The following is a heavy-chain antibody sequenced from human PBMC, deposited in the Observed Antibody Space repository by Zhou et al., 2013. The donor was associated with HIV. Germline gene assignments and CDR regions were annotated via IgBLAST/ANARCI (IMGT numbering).Heavy chain of an antibody. CDR3: ARNPYYYDSSGYALDY. V-gene: IGHV1-69*05. CDR1: GDTFSSYA. J-gene: IGHJ4*02. CDR2: IIPIFGTA. Sequence: QVLLVQSGAEVKKPGSSVKASCKASGDTFSSYAISWVRQAPGQGLEWMGGIIPIFGTANYAQKFQGRVTITTDESTSTAYMELSSLRSEDTAVYYCARNPYYYDSSGYALDYWGQGTLVTVSS. D-gene: IGHD3-22*01.